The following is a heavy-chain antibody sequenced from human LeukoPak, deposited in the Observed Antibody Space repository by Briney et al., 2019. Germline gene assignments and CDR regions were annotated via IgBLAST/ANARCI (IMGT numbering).Heavy chain of an antibody. CDR3: AKGSGSGWYGWFAP. CDR2: IDASGGAT. CDR1: GFSFSNYA. Sequence: GESLRLSCAASGFSFSNYAMYWVRQAPGKGLEWVSSIDASGGATYYADFVKGRFTISRDNSKNTFYLQMNSLRGEDTAVYSCAKGSGSGWYGWFAPWGQGTLVTVSS. D-gene: IGHD6-19*01. V-gene: IGHV3-23*01. J-gene: IGHJ5*02.